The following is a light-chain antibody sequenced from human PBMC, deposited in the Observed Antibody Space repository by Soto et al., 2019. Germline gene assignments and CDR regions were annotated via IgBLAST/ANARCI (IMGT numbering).Light chain of an antibody. Sequence: QSALTQPPSASGSPGQSVTISCTGSSSDVGGYNYVSWYQQHPGKAPKLMIYDVSKRPSGVPDRFSGSKSGNTASLTVSGLQAEDEADYYCGSYAVSNTVVFGGGTRLTVL. J-gene: IGLJ2*01. CDR2: DVS. V-gene: IGLV2-8*01. CDR3: GSYAVSNTVV. CDR1: SSDVGGYNY.